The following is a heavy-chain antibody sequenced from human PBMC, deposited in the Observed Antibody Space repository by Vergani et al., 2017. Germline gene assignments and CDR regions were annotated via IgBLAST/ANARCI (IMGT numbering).Heavy chain of an antibody. V-gene: IGHV1-2*02. CDR3: ARVGLRRGVDP. J-gene: IGHJ5*02. CDR1: GYTFTGYY. D-gene: IGHD4-17*01. Sequence: QVQLVQSGAEVKKPGASVKVSCKASGYTFTGYYMHWVRQAPGQGLEWMGWINPNSGGTNYAKKFQGRVTMTRDTSISTAYMELSRLRSDDTAEYYCARVGLRRGVDPWGQGTLVTVSS. CDR2: INPNSGGT.